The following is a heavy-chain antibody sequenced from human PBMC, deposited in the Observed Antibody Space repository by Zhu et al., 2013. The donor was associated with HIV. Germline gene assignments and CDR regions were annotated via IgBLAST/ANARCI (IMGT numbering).Heavy chain of an antibody. CDR2: ISAYNGNT. J-gene: IGHJ6*02. Sequence: QVQLVQSGAEVKKPGASVKVSCKASGYTFTSYGISWVRQAPGQGLEWMGWISAYNGNTNYAQKLQGRVTMTTDTSTSTAYMELRSLRSDDTAVYYCARESVGYSSSWYSDRSYYYYYGMDVWGQGTTVTVSS. D-gene: IGHD6-13*01. CDR3: ARESVGYSSSWYSDRSYYYYYGMDV. V-gene: IGHV1-18*01. CDR1: GYTFTSYG.